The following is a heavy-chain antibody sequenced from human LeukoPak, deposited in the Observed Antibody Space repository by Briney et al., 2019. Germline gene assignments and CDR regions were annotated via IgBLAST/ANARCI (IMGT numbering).Heavy chain of an antibody. CDR3: ARRVLYIVYSSGGDNLFDP. CDR1: GGSFSGYY. V-gene: IGHV4-34*01. Sequence: SETLSLICAVYGGSFSGYYWSWLRQPPGKGLEWIGEINHSGSTNYNPSLKSRVTISVDTSKNQFSLKLSYVTAADTAVYYCARRVLYIVYSSGGDNLFDPWGQGTLVTVSS. D-gene: IGHD6-19*01. J-gene: IGHJ5*02. CDR2: INHSGST.